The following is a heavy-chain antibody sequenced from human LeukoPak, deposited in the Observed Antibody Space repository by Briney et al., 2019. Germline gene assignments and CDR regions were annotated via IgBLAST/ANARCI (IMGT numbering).Heavy chain of an antibody. Sequence: GASVKVSCKASGYTFTSYAMHWVRQAPGQRLEWMGWINAGNGNTKYSQEFQGRVTITRDTSASTAYMELSSLRSEDMAVYYCARVLRYCSGGNCYSGGLGYMDVWGKGTTVTISS. CDR1: GYTFTSYA. CDR2: INAGNGNT. J-gene: IGHJ6*03. V-gene: IGHV1-3*03. D-gene: IGHD2-15*01. CDR3: ARVLRYCSGGNCYSGGLGYMDV.